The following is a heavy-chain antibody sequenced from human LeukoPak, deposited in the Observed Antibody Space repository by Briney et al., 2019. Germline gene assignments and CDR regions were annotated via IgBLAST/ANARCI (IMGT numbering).Heavy chain of an antibody. CDR2: ISFDGSNK. D-gene: IGHD1-26*01. Sequence: GSLRLSCAASGFTFSSYAMHWVRQAPGKGLEWVAVISFDGSNKYYADSVKGRFTISRDNSKNSLYLQMNSLRAEDTAVYYCARDLRVGATGFFDYWGQGALVTVSS. J-gene: IGHJ4*02. CDR3: ARDLRVGATGFFDY. V-gene: IGHV3-30*04. CDR1: GFTFSSYA.